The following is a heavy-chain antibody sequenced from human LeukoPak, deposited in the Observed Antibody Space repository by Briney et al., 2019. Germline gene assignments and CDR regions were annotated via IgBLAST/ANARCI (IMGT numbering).Heavy chain of an antibody. V-gene: IGHV3-23*01. CDR1: GFTFNSYA. D-gene: IGHD1-26*01. CDR3: AKIGGSYVY. J-gene: IGHJ4*02. Sequence: GGSLRLSCAGSGFTFNSYAMNWVRQAPGKGLEWVSSISGSGDSTYYADSVKGRFTISRDNSKNTLYLQMNSLRAEDTAVYYCAKIGGSYVYWGQGTLVTVSS. CDR2: ISGSGDST.